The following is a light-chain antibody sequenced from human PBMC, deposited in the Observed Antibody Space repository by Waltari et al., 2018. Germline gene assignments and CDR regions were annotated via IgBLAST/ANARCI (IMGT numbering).Light chain of an antibody. CDR3: QSYDSSLSGHVV. CDR2: VNT. Sequence: QSVLTQPPSVSGAPGQRVTISCTGSSSHIGAGYDVPWNQQFPGTAPKLLIFVNTNRPSGVPDRFSGSKSGTSASLAITGLQAEDEADYYCQSYDSSLSGHVVFGGGTKLTVL. J-gene: IGLJ2*01. V-gene: IGLV1-40*01. CDR1: SSHIGAGYD.